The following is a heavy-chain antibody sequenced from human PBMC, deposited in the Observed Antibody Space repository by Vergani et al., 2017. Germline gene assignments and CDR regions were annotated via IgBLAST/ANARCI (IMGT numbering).Heavy chain of an antibody. D-gene: IGHD6-13*01. CDR3: ARRSRGVAAAGTHSNAFDI. CDR1: GYSFTSYW. V-gene: IGHV5-51*03. J-gene: IGHJ3*02. CDR2: IYPGDSDT. Sequence: EVQLVQSGAEVKKPGESLKISCKGSGYSFTSYWIGWVRQMPGKGLGWMGIIYPGDSDTRYSPSFQGQVTISADKSISTAYLQWSSLKASDTAMYSCARRSRGVAAAGTHSNAFDIWGQGTMVTVSS.